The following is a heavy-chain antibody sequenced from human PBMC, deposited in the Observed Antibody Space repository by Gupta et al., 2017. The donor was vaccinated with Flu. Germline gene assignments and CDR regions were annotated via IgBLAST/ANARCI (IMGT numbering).Heavy chain of an antibody. CDR1: GFVFRTYG. V-gene: IGHV3-30*18. CDR3: AKTGTTGYYYMDV. J-gene: IGHJ6*03. Sequence: VESGGGVVQPGRSMRLSCADTGFVFRTYGTHWVRQAPGKGLEWVAVISYDASKTYYSDSVKGRFTISRDNSRDTLYLQMNSLRAEDTAVYYCAKTGTTGYYYMDVWGKGTTVIVSS. CDR2: ISYDASKT. D-gene: IGHD1-7*01.